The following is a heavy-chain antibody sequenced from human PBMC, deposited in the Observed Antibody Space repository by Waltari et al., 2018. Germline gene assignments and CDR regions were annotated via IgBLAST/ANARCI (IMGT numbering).Heavy chain of an antibody. Sequence: QVQLVQSGAEVKKPGASVKVSCKASGYTFTNYYMHWVRQAPGQGFEWLGEITPSGDSTGSAQKFQGRVTMTRDTSTSTVYMDLTSLTSEDTAVYYCARGDYGMDVWGQGTTVTVSS. CDR2: ITPSGDST. V-gene: IGHV1-46*01. CDR1: GYTFTNYY. CDR3: ARGDYGMDV. J-gene: IGHJ6*02.